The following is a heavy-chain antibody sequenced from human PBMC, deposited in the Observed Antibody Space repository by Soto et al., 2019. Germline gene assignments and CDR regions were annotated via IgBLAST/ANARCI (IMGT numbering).Heavy chain of an antibody. Sequence: SGPTLVNATQTLTLTCVFSGFSLNTGGLTVGWIRQPPGKALEWVALIYWDDGKRYSPSLKSRLTITKETSRNQVVLTMTNVDPEDTATYFCAHSPAPRVYFQHWGEGTLVTVSS. CDR1: GFSLNTGGLT. D-gene: IGHD3-10*01. CDR3: AHSPAPRVYFQH. CDR2: IYWDDGK. V-gene: IGHV2-5*02. J-gene: IGHJ1*01.